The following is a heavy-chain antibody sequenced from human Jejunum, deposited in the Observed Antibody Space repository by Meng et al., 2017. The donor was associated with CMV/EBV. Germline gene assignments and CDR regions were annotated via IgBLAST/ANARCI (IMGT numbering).Heavy chain of an antibody. CDR1: GGVISRSNCH. D-gene: IGHD4-23*01. CDR2: IYYSGIT. CDR3: VRDRTTTGVNYFDY. J-gene: IGHJ4*02. Sequence: ELGPRLVNPSETLSLTCTVSGGVISRSNCHWRWIRQPPGKGLEWIGSIYYSGITYYNPSLKSRVTISVDTSKNQFSLKLSSVTAADTAVYYCVRDRTTTGVNYFDYWGQGTLVTVSS. V-gene: IGHV4-39*07.